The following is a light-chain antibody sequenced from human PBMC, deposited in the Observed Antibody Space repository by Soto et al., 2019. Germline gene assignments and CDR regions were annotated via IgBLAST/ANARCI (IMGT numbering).Light chain of an antibody. V-gene: IGKV3-15*01. J-gene: IGKJ4*01. CDR3: QQYRNWPPLP. CDR1: QSVGSA. Sequence: EIVMTQSPATLSVSPGETATLSCRASQSVGSAVAWYQHKPGQAPSLLIVGASIRATGVPGRFSGGGSGTEVTLTIATLQSEDFAVYYCQQYRNWPPLPFGGGTTVEI. CDR2: GAS.